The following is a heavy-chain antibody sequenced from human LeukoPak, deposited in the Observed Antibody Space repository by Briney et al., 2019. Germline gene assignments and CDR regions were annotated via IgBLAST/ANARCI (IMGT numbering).Heavy chain of an antibody. CDR3: ARDFPYCSSTSCYNGAFDI. J-gene: IGHJ3*02. V-gene: IGHV1-2*02. CDR2: INPNSGGT. CDR1: GYTFTGYY. D-gene: IGHD2-2*02. Sequence: ASVKVSCKASGYTFTGYYMHWVRQAPGQGLEWMGWINPNSGGTNYAQKFQGRVTMTRDTSISTAYMELSRLRSDDTAVYYCARDFPYCSSTSCYNGAFDIWGQGTMVTVSS.